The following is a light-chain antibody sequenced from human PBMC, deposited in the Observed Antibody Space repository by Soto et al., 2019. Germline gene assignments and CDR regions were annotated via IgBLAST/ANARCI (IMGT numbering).Light chain of an antibody. Sequence: QSVLTQPPSVSGAPGQRVTISCSGIGTAYNLHWYQQIPGTAPKLLIYGNTNRPSGVPDRFSGSKSGTSASLAITGLQAEDEADYYCQSYDSLNNSLFGGGTKLTVL. CDR1: GTAYN. CDR3: QSYDSLNNSL. V-gene: IGLV1-40*01. CDR2: GNT. J-gene: IGLJ2*01.